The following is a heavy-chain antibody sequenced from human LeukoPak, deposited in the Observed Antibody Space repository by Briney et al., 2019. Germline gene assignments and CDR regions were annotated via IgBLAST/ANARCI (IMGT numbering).Heavy chain of an antibody. D-gene: IGHD3-16*01. J-gene: IGHJ4*02. V-gene: IGHV4-30-4*01. CDR3: ASSRSGRGGVPN. CDR1: GGSISSGDYY. CDR2: IYYSGST. Sequence: SQTLSLTCTVSGGSISSGDYYWSWIRQPPGKGLEWIGYIYYSGSTYYNSSLKSRVTISVDTSKNQYSLKLNSVTAADTAVYYCASSRSGRGGVPNWGQGTLVTVSS.